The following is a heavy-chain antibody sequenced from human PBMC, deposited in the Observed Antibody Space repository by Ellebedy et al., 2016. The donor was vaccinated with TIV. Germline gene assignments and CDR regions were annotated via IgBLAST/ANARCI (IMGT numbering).Heavy chain of an antibody. CDR3: ARVREAYCGGDCYSDLAY. CDR2: IIPIFGTA. J-gene: IGHJ4*02. D-gene: IGHD2-21*02. V-gene: IGHV1-69*13. CDR1: GCTFSSYA. Sequence: SSVKVSCXASGCTFSSYAISWVRQAPGQVLEWMGGIIPIFGTANYAQKFQGRVTITADESTSTAYMELSSLRSEDTAVYYCARVREAYCGGDCYSDLAYWGQGTLVTVSS.